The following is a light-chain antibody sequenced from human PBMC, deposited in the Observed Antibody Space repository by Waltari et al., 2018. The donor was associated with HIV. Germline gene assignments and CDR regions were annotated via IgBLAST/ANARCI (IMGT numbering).Light chain of an antibody. CDR3: HSRDYNGRRYV. V-gene: IGLV3-19*01. CDR1: SLRNYY. CDR2: GKD. J-gene: IGLJ1*01. Sequence: SSELTQDPAVSVALGQTVRITCQGDSLRNYYASWYQQKPGQAPGLVFYGKDRRPSGISDRFSGSSSGNTASLTITGTQAEDEGDYYCHSRDYNGRRYVFGAGTRVTVL.